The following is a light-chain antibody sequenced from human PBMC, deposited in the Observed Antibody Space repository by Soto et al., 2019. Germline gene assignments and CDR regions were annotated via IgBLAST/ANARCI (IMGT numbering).Light chain of an antibody. V-gene: IGKV1-5*01. CDR2: DAS. CDR1: QSISSW. J-gene: IGKJ1*01. CDR3: QQYNSYSWT. Sequence: DIQMTQSPSTLSASVGDRVTITCRASQSISSWLAWYQPTRGKAPKLXIYDASSLDSGVPSRVSGSGAGTECTRTISSLQPDDFETDYCQQYNSYSWTFCQGTKVDNK.